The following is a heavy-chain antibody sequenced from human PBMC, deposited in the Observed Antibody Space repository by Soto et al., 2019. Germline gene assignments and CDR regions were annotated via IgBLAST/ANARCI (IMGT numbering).Heavy chain of an antibody. CDR3: AKGGLRQRLDP. CDR2: INDNGEII. J-gene: IGHJ5*02. Sequence: GGSLRLSCAASGFTVSNSVMTWVRQSPGKGLERVSGINDNGEIIFYADSVKGRFTISRDSANNTMYLQMNSLTVDDTAVYYCAKGGLRQRLDPWGRGTLVTVSS. CDR1: GFTVSNSV. V-gene: IGHV3-23*01.